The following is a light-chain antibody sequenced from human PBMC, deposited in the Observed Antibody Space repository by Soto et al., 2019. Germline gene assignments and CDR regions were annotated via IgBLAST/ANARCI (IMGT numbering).Light chain of an antibody. Sequence: QSALTQPASVSGSPGQSIAISCTGTSGDVGAYDFVSWHQQHPGKAPKLMIYDVSRRPSGVSDRFSGSKSGNTASLIISGLQAEDEADYYCSSFTGGSTSYVFGTGTKLNVL. V-gene: IGLV2-14*01. J-gene: IGLJ1*01. CDR1: SGDVGAYDF. CDR2: DVS. CDR3: SSFTGGSTSYV.